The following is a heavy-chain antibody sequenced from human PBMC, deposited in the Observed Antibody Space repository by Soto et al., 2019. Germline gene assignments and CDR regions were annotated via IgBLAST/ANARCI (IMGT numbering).Heavy chain of an antibody. CDR1: GGSISSGGYY. V-gene: IGHV4-31*03. J-gene: IGHJ4*02. Sequence: QVQLQESGPGLVKPSQTLSLTCTVSGGSISSGGYYWSWIRPHPGKGLEWIGYIYYSGSTSYHPSLKSRVTITVDPSKNPLSLKLSSATAADTSVYYCARPPKDWGQGALVTVSS. CDR3: ARPPKD. CDR2: IYYSGST.